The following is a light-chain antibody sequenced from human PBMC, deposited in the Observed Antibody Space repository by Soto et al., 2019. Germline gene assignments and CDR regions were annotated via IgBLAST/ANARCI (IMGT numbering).Light chain of an antibody. V-gene: IGLV2-14*01. CDR3: SSYTSGSTPWV. Sequence: QPVLTQPASVSGSPGQSITISCTGSSSDVVNYNYVSWYQQHPGKAPKLMIYEVSNRPSGVSNRFSGSKSGNTASLTISGLQAEDEANYYCSSYTSGSTPWVFGGGTKLTVL. J-gene: IGLJ3*02. CDR2: EVS. CDR1: SSDVVNYNY.